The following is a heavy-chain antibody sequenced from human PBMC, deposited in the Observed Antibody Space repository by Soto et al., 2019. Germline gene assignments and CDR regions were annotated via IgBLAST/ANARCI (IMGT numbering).Heavy chain of an antibody. CDR3: ARAIVVVITIDAFDI. V-gene: IGHV1-18*01. CDR1: GYTFTSYG. CDR2: ISAYNGNT. D-gene: IGHD3-22*01. Sequence: ASVKVSCKASGYTFTSYGISWVRQAPGQGLEWMGWISAYNGNTNYAQKLQGRVTMTTDTSTSTAYMELRSLRSDDTAVFYCARAIVVVITIDAFDIWGQGTMVTVSS. J-gene: IGHJ3*02.